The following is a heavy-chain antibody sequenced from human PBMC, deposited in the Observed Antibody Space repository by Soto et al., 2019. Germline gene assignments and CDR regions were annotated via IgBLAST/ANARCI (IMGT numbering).Heavy chain of an antibody. J-gene: IGHJ5*02. Sequence: QVQLVQSGAEVKKPGASVKVSCKASGYTFTSYDINWVRQATGQGLEWMGWMNPNSGNTGYAQKLQGRGTMTRNTSISTAYMELSSLRSEDTAVYYCARKRRGYDFWRGLPNFNWFDPWGQGTLVTVSS. D-gene: IGHD3-3*01. CDR1: GYTFTSYD. CDR3: ARKRRGYDFWRGLPNFNWFDP. CDR2: MNPNSGNT. V-gene: IGHV1-8*01.